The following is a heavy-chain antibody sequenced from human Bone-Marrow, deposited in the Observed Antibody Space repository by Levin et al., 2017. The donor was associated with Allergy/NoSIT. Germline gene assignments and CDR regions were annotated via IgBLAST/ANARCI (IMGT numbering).Heavy chain of an antibody. V-gene: IGHV1-2*02. CDR1: GYTFTGYY. J-gene: IGHJ4*02. Sequence: RASVKVSCKASGYTFTGYYMHWVRQAPGQGLEWMGWINPNSGGTNYAQKFQGRVTMTRDTSISTAYMELSRLRSDDTAVYYCARARHEPDCSSTSCYPPTFDYWGQGTLVTVSS. CDR3: ARARHEPDCSSTSCYPPTFDY. CDR2: INPNSGGT. D-gene: IGHD2-2*01.